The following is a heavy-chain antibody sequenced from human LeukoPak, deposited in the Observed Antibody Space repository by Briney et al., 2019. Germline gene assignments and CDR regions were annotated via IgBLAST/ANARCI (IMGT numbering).Heavy chain of an antibody. V-gene: IGHV4-59*12. CDR2: IYYSGST. CDR1: GGSISSYY. J-gene: IGHJ5*02. CDR3: ARDFKGFDP. Sequence: SETLSLTCTVSGGSISSYYWSWIRQPPGKGLEWIGSIYYSGSTYYNPSLKSRVTISVDTSKNQFSLKLSSVTAADTAVYYCARDFKGFDPWGQGTLVTVSS.